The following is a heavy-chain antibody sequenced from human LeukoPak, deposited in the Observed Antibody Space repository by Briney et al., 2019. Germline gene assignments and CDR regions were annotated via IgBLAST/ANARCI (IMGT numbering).Heavy chain of an antibody. V-gene: IGHV4-59*12. J-gene: IGHJ4*02. CDR2: IYYSGST. CDR3: ARDRGDYFDY. CDR1: GGSISSYY. Sequence: SETLSLTCTVSGGSISSYYWSWIRQPPGKGLEWIGYIYYSGSTNYNPSLKSRVTISVDTSKNQFSLKLSSVTAADTAVYYCARDRGDYFDYWGQGTLVTVSS.